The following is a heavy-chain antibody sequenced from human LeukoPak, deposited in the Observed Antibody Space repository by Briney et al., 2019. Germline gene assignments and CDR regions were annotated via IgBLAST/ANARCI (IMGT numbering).Heavy chain of an antibody. CDR3: ARGRKRSIVGATNWFDP. CDR1: GGSFSGYY. Sequence: SETLSLTCAVYGGSFSGYYWSWIRQPPGKGLEWIGEINHSGSTNYNPSLKSRVTISVDTSKNQFSLKLSSATAADTAVYYCARGRKRSIVGATNWFDPWGQGTLVTVSS. CDR2: INHSGST. D-gene: IGHD1-26*01. J-gene: IGHJ5*02. V-gene: IGHV4-34*01.